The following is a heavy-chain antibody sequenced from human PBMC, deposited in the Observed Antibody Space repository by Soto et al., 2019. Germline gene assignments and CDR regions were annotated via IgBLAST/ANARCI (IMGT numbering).Heavy chain of an antibody. J-gene: IGHJ6*02. CDR1: GDSVSSNSAA. Sequence: SQTLSLTCAISGDSVSSNSAAWNWIRQSPSRGLEWLGRTYYRYKWYNDYAVSVKSRITINPDTSKNQFSLQLNSVTPEDTAVYYCARGSLHITMVRGVIISGYYYGMAVWGQGTKVTVSS. CDR3: ARGSLHITMVRGVIISGYYYGMAV. D-gene: IGHD3-10*01. V-gene: IGHV6-1*01. CDR2: TYYRYKWYN.